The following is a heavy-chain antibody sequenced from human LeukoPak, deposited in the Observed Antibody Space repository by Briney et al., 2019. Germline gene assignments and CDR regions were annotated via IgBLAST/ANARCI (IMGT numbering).Heavy chain of an antibody. D-gene: IGHD2-15*01. J-gene: IGHJ3*02. CDR1: GFTFGDYA. Sequence: GGSLRLSCTASGFTFGDYAMSWFRQAAGKGLEWVGFIRSKAYGGTTEYAASVKGRFTISRDDSKSIAYLQMNSLRAEDTALYYCATQNDFYCSGGSCYVHDPDAFDIWGQGTMVTVSS. CDR3: ATQNDFYCSGGSCYVHDPDAFDI. CDR2: IRSKAYGGTT. V-gene: IGHV3-49*03.